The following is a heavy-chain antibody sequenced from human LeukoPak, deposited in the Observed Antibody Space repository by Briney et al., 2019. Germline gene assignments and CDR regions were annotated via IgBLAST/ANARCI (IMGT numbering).Heavy chain of an antibody. CDR1: GFTFSTYA. D-gene: IGHD1-14*01. Sequence: GGPLRLSCAASGFTFSTYAMTWVRQAPGKGLEWVSSISASADRTYYADSVKGRFTISRDNSKNTLDLQMDSLRAEDTAVFYCAKGGYKGDFFDYWGQGSLVTVSS. CDR2: ISASADRT. CDR3: AKGGYKGDFFDY. V-gene: IGHV3-23*01. J-gene: IGHJ4*02.